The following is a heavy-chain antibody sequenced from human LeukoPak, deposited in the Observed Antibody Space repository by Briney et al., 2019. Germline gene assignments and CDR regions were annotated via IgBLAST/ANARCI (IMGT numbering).Heavy chain of an antibody. CDR1: GFTFSSYW. CDR3: ARSTYYYDSSGSGYYYYYGMDI. J-gene: IGHJ6*02. D-gene: IGHD3-22*01. V-gene: IGHV3-7*01. CDR2: IKQDGSEK. Sequence: PGGSLRLSCAASGFTFSSYWMSWVRQAPGKGLEWVANIKQDGSEKYYVDSVKGRFTISRDNAKNSLYLQMNSLRAEDTAVYYRARSTYYYDSSGSGYYYYYGMDIWGQGTTVTVSS.